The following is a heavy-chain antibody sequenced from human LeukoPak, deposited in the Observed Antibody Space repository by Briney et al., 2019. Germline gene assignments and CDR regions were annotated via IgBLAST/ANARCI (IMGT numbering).Heavy chain of an antibody. J-gene: IGHJ3*02. D-gene: IGHD5-18*01. CDR2: INHSGST. CDR1: GGSISIYY. CDR3: VGLDTAMALDAFDI. V-gene: IGHV4-34*01. Sequence: PSETLSLTCTVSGGSISIYYWSWMRQPPGKGLEWIGEINHSGSTNYNPSLKSRVTISVDTSKNQFSLKLSSVTAADTAVYYCVGLDTAMALDAFDIWGQGTMVTVSS.